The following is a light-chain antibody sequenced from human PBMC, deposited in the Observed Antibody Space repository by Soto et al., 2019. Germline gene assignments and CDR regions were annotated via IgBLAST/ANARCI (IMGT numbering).Light chain of an antibody. V-gene: IGLV1-40*01. Sequence: QSVLTQPPSVSGAPGQRVTISCTGSSSNIGAGYDVHWYQQFPGTAPKLLIFGNNNRPSRVPDRCSGSKSGTSGSLAITGLQDEDDADYDSQSSDSRLTGTLFGGGTKLTV. J-gene: IGLJ2*01. CDR1: SSNIGAGYD. CDR3: QSSDSRLTGTL. CDR2: GNN.